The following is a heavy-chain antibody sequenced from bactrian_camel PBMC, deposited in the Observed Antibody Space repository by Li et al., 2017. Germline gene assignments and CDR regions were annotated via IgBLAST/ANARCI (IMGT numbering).Heavy chain of an antibody. CDR3: AATWGTYRVADFGY. V-gene: IGHV3S53*01. Sequence: VQLVESGGGSVQAGGSLRLSCSITTPYIYSSYCMAWFRQAPGKEREAAAALYSDGTTSDADSAKGRFTISLDDAKTTPYLQMDNLKSEDTSNYFCAATWGTYRVADFGYWGQGTQVTVS. CDR1: TPYIYSSYC. CDR2: LYSDGTT. D-gene: IGHD2*01. J-gene: IGHJ6*01.